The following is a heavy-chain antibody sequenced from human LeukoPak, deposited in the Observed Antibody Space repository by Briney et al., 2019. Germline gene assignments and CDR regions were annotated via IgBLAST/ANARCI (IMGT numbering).Heavy chain of an antibody. CDR1: GFTFSSYG. Sequence: PGRSLRLSCAASGFTFSSYGMHWVRQAPGKGLEWVAVISYDGSNKYYADSVKGRFTISRDNSKNTLYLQMNSLRAEDTAVYYCAKDPGWIQLWFYFDYWGQGTLVTVSS. CDR2: ISYDGSNK. J-gene: IGHJ4*02. D-gene: IGHD5-18*01. CDR3: AKDPGWIQLWFYFDY. V-gene: IGHV3-30*18.